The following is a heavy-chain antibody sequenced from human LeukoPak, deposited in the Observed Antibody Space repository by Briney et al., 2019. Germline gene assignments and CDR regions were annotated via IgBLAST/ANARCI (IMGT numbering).Heavy chain of an antibody. Sequence: SQTLSLTCTVSGGSISSGGYYWSWLRQHPGQGLEWIGYIYYSGSTYYNPSLKSRVTISVATSQNQFSLKLISVTAAAMAGYYCARASLDSSSSGYYFDDCGEGSQVTDSS. V-gene: IGHV4-31*03. CDR3: ARASLDSSSSGYYFDD. CDR1: GGSISSGGYY. D-gene: IGHD6-6*01. J-gene: IGHJ4*02. CDR2: IYYSGST.